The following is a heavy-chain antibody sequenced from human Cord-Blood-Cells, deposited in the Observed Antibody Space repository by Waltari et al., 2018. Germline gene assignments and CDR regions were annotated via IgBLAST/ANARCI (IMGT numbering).Heavy chain of an antibody. J-gene: IGHJ2*01. D-gene: IGHD2-15*01. V-gene: IGHV4-34*01. Sequence: QVQLQQWGAGLLKPSETLSLTCAVYGGSFSGYYWSWIRQPPGKGLEWIGEINHSGSTNSTPSIKSRVTIAVDTSKSQFSRGLSSVTAADTAVYYCARLVVVVASFDLWGRGTLVTVSS. CDR3: ARLVVVVASFDL. CDR2: INHSGST. CDR1: GGSFSGYY.